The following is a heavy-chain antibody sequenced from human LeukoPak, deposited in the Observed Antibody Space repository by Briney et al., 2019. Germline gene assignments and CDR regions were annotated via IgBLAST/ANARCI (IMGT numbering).Heavy chain of an antibody. D-gene: IGHD2-2*01. CDR1: GFTFINYA. V-gene: IGHV3-23*01. CDR3: AKGAQGYCSGAICYPFDY. Sequence: PGASLRLSCAASGFTFINYAMNWVRQAPGRGLEWVSSVTGSGRDTYHADSVKGRFTISRDNSKNTLYLQMHCLRAEDTAIYYCAKGAQGYCSGAICYPFDYWGQGTLVTVSS. CDR2: VTGSGRDT. J-gene: IGHJ4*02.